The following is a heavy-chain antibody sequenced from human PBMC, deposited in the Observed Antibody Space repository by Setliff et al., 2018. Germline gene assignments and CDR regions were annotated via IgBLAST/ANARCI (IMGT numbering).Heavy chain of an antibody. J-gene: IGHJ6*03. Sequence: ASVKVSCKASGYTFTTYDIIWVRQATGQGLEWMGWMNPNSGKAAYAQKFQGRVNMTRNTSITTAYMELSSLRFEDTAVYYCARGALLLQFLEWLPRHYYMDVWGKGTTVTVSS. V-gene: IGHV1-8*02. CDR3: ARGALLLQFLEWLPRHYYMDV. D-gene: IGHD3-3*01. CDR2: MNPNSGKA. CDR1: GYTFTTYD.